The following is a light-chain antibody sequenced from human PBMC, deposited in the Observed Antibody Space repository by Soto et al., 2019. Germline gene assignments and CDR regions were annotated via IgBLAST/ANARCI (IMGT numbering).Light chain of an antibody. CDR3: QQTDRTPWT. CDR1: QNINSY. J-gene: IGKJ1*01. V-gene: IGKV1-39*01. CDR2: AAS. Sequence: DIQMTQSPSSLSASVGDRVTITCRASQNINSYLNWYLQKPGKAPKLLLYAASSLQSGVPSRFSGSGSGTDFSLTISSLQPEDFATYYCQQTDRTPWTFGQGTKVEIK.